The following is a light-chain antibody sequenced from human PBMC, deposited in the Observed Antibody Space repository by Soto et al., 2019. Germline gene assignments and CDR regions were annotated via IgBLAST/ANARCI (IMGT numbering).Light chain of an antibody. Sequence: DIQMTQSPSTLSASVGDRVTITCRASQSINNWLAWYQQKPGKAPKFLIYDASNLESGVPSRFSGSASGTEFTLTISSLQPDDFATYYCQQYDNSPLTFGGGTQVDI. CDR2: DAS. J-gene: IGKJ4*01. V-gene: IGKV1-5*01. CDR1: QSINNW. CDR3: QQYDNSPLT.